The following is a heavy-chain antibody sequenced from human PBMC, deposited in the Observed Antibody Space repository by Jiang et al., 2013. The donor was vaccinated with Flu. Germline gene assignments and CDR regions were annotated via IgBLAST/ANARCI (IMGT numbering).Heavy chain of an antibody. D-gene: IGHD7-27*01. CDR1: GFTFSSYG. CDR3: ALAHKTNWGVVASN. Sequence: GECLRLSCAASGFTFSSYGMTWVRQAPGKGLEWVSAIGPSGGSTYYTDSVKGRFTISRDNARNTLYLQMSSLRADDTALYYCALAHKTNWGVVASNWGQGTLVTVSS. V-gene: IGHV3-23*01. CDR2: IGPSGGST. J-gene: IGHJ4*02.